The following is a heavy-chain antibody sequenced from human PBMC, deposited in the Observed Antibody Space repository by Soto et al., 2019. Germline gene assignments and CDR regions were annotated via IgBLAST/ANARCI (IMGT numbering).Heavy chain of an antibody. CDR2: ISGSGGGT. D-gene: IGHD6-13*01. CDR1: GFTFSSYA. V-gene: IGHV3-23*01. CDR3: AKDASSSTSYGNHYSYMDV. J-gene: IGHJ6*03. Sequence: EVQLLESGGGLVQPGGSLRLSCAASGFTFSSYAMSWVRQAPGMGLEWVSGISGSGGGTYYADSVKGRFTISRDNSKNILYLQMNSLRAEDTAVYSCAKDASSSTSYGNHYSYMDVWGKGTTVTVSS.